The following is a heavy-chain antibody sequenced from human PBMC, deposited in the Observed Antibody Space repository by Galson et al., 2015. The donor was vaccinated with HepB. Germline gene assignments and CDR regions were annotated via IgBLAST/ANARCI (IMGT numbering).Heavy chain of an antibody. J-gene: IGHJ6*02. CDR3: ARDGATIGFGEQDFYYYGMDV. CDR1: GSTFSSST. Sequence: SLRLSCAASGSTFSSSTMNWVRQAPGKGLEWVASISNGGDYVYYADSLKGRFTLSRDNAKNSLSLQMNSLRAEDTAVYYCARDGATIGFGEQDFYYYGMDVWGQGTTVTVSS. V-gene: IGHV3-21*01. D-gene: IGHD3-10*01. CDR2: ISNGGDYV.